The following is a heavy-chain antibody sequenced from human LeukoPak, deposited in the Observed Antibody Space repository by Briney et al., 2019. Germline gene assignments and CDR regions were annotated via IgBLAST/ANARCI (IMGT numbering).Heavy chain of an antibody. D-gene: IGHD3-10*01. CDR1: GFTFSSYW. CDR3: ASSRGGRALYYFDY. Sequence: GGSLRLSCAASGFTFSSYWMSWVRQAPGKGLEWVANIKQDGSEKYYVDSVKGRFTISRDNAKNSLYLQMNSPRAEDTAVYYCASSRGGRALYYFDYWGQGTLVTVSS. J-gene: IGHJ4*02. CDR2: IKQDGSEK. V-gene: IGHV3-7*01.